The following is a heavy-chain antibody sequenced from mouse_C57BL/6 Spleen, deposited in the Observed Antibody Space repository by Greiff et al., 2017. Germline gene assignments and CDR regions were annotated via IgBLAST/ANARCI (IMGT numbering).Heavy chain of an antibody. D-gene: IGHD2-4*01. CDR2: ISYDGSN. CDR1: GYSITSGYY. J-gene: IGHJ3*01. CDR3: ATDYDYDVPY. V-gene: IGHV3-6*01. Sequence: VQLQQSGPGLVKPSQSLSLTCSVTGYSITSGYYWNWIRQFPGNKLEWMGYISYDGSNNYNPSLKNRISITRDTSKNQFFLKLNSVTTEDTATYYCATDYDYDVPYWGQGTLVTVSA.